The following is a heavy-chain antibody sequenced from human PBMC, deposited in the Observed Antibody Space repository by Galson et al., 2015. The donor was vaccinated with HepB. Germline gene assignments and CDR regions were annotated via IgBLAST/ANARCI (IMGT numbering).Heavy chain of an antibody. CDR1: GYSISSGYY. CDR2: IFHSGTT. J-gene: IGHJ4*02. D-gene: IGHD6-13*01. V-gene: IGHV4-38-2*01. Sequence: LSLTCGVSGYSISSGYYWGWIRQPPGKGLEWTGSIFHSGTTYYNPSLKSRVTISVDTSKNQFSLKLSSVTAVDTAVYYCARAAAADYWGQGILVTVSS. CDR3: ARAAAADY.